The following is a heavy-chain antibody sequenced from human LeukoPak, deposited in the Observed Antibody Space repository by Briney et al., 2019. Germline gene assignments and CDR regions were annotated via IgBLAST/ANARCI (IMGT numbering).Heavy chain of an antibody. CDR2: IYPVGT. CDR3: ARDNSVRDEAWWFNP. V-gene: IGHV3-53*01. D-gene: IGHD5-24*01. Sequence: GGSLRLSCAASGFTVSDNYVTWVRQGPGKGLEWVSVIYPVGTYYAESVKGRFSISRDNFKNTVYLQMNGLRADDTAVYYCARDNSVRDEAWWFNPWGQGTLVTVSS. J-gene: IGHJ5*02. CDR1: GFTVSDNY.